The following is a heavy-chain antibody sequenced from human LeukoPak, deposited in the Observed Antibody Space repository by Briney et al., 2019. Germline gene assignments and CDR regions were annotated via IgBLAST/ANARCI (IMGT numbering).Heavy chain of an antibody. CDR1: GGTFSSYT. CDR3: ALFGYYDSSGYRDWFDP. V-gene: IGHV1-69*06. J-gene: IGHJ5*02. D-gene: IGHD3-22*01. Sequence: SVKVSCKASGGTFSSYTITWVRQAPGQGLEWMGGLIPIFGTANYAQKFQGRLTISADKSTSTAYMELSSLRSEDTAVYYCALFGYYDSSGYRDWFDPWGQGTLVTVSS. CDR2: LIPIFGTA.